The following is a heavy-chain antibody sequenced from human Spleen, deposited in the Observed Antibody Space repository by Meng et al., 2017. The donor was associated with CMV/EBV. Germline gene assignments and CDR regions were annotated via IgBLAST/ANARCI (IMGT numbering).Heavy chain of an antibody. CDR3: AKDGGVPAAISFYYYYYGMDV. CDR2: ISYDGSNK. Sequence: GESLKISCAASGFTFITYAMHWVRQAPGKGLEWVAVISYDGSNKYYADSVKGRFTISRDNSKNTLYLQMNSLRAEDTAVYYCAKDGGVPAAISFYYYYYGMDVWGQGTTVTVSS. CDR1: GFTFITYA. J-gene: IGHJ6*02. D-gene: IGHD2-2*02. V-gene: IGHV3-30-3*01.